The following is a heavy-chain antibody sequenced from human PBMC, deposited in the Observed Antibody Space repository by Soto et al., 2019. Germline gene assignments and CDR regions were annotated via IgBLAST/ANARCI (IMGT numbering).Heavy chain of an antibody. CDR3: ARDEAYYYGSGSYSYCYYMDV. V-gene: IGHV3-11*01. D-gene: IGHD3-10*01. CDR2: ISSSGSTI. CDR1: GFTFSDYY. Sequence: GGSLRLSCAASGFTFSDYYMSWIRQAPGKGLEWVSYISSSGSTIYYADSVKGRFTISRDNAKNSLYLQMNSLRAEDTAVYYCARDEAYYYGSGSYSYCYYMDVWGKGTTVTVSS. J-gene: IGHJ6*03.